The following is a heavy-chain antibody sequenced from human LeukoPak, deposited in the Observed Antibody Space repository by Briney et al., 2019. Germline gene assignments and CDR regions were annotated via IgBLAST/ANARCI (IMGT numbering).Heavy chain of an antibody. CDR1: GGTFSSYT. CDR2: IIPILGIA. V-gene: IGHV1-69*04. D-gene: IGHD1-14*01. Sequence: SVKVSCKASGGTFSSYTISWVRQAPGQGLEWMGRIIPILGIANYAQKFQGRVTITADKSTSTAYMELSSLRPEDTAVYYCARDEPSDHWFDPWGQGTLVTVSS. J-gene: IGHJ5*02. CDR3: ARDEPSDHWFDP.